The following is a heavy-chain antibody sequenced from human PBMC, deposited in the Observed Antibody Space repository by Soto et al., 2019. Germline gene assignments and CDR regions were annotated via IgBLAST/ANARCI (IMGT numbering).Heavy chain of an antibody. CDR2: ISSSSSYI. V-gene: IGHV3-21*01. J-gene: IGHJ3*02. CDR1: GFTFSSYS. D-gene: IGHD3-3*01. CDR3: ARDSGPGGYDFWSGYYDAFDI. Sequence: GGSLRLSCAASGFTFSSYSMNWVRQAPGKGLEWVSSISSSSSYIYYADSVKGRFTISRDNAKNSLYLQMNSLRAEDTAVYYCARDSGPGGYDFWSGYYDAFDIWGQGTMVTVSS.